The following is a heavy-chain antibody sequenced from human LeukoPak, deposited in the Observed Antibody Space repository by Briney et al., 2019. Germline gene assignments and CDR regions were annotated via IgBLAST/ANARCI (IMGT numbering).Heavy chain of an antibody. V-gene: IGHV3-7*01. Sequence: GGSLRLSCAASGFTFSSYWMSWVRQAPGKGLEWVANIKQDGSEKYYVDSVKGRFTISRDNAKNSLYLQMNSLRAEDTAVYYCARDYRYSYGRYYYYYYMDVWGKGTTVTVSS. CDR2: IKQDGSEK. J-gene: IGHJ6*03. CDR1: GFTFSSYW. CDR3: ARDYRYSYGRYYYYYYMDV. D-gene: IGHD5-18*01.